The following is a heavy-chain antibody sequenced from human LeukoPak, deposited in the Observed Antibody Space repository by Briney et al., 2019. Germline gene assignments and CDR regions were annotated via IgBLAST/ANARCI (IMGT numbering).Heavy chain of an antibody. J-gene: IGHJ4*02. CDR2: INHSGST. D-gene: IGHD5-24*01. Sequence: PSETLSLTCAVYDGSFSGYYWSWIRQPPGRGLEWIGKINHSGSTNYNPSLKSRVTISVDTSKNQFSLKLSSVTAADTAVYYCARHGSVEMVDYWGQGTLVTVSS. CDR3: ARHGSVEMVDY. CDR1: DGSFSGYY. V-gene: IGHV4-34*01.